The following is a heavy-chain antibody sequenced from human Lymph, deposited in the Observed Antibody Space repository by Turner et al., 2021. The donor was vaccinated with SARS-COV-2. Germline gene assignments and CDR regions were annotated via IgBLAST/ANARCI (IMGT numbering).Heavy chain of an antibody. J-gene: IGHJ6*02. CDR2: IYYSRST. V-gene: IGHV4-59*13. CDR3: AGDRTSCGDYWAGYYYGMDV. CDR1: GGSISSYF. D-gene: IGHD4-17*01. Sequence: QVQLQESGPGLVKPSETLSLTCTVSGGSISSYFWSWIRQPPRKGLEWIAYIYYSRSTNYSPSLKSRVTISVDTYKNQFSLRLSSVTAADTAVYYCAGDRTSCGDYWAGYYYGMDVWGQGTTVTVSS.